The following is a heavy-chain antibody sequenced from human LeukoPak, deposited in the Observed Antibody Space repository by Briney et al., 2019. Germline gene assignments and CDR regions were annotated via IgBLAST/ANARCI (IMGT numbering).Heavy chain of an antibody. CDR3: ARVRYSYGLQDY. CDR2: INPNSGGT. V-gene: IGHV1-2*02. J-gene: IGHJ4*02. Sequence: SVKVSCKASGYTFTGYYMHWVRQAPGQGLEWMGWINPNSGGTNYAQKFQGRVTMTRDTSISTAYMELSRLRSDDTAVYYCARVRYSYGLQDYWGQGTLVTVSS. D-gene: IGHD5-18*01. CDR1: GYTFTGYY.